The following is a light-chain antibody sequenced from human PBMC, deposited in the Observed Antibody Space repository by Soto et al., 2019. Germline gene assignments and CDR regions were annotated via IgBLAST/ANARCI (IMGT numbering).Light chain of an antibody. J-gene: IGKJ4*01. CDR2: AAS. Sequence: DIQMTQSPSSLSASVGDRVTITCRATQGINNYLAWYQQKPGKVPKLLIYAASALQSGVPSRFSGRGSGTDFTLIISSLQPEDVATYYCQKYDSAPHSFGGGTKVEIK. V-gene: IGKV1-27*01. CDR1: QGINNY. CDR3: QKYDSAPHS.